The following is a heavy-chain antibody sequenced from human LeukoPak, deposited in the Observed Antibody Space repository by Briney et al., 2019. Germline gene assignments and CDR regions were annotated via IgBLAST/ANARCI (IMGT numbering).Heavy chain of an antibody. CDR1: GFTFSNYF. Sequence: GGSLRLSCAASGFTFSNYFMHWVRQAPGKGLEWVADIANDGSHTFYVESVEGRFTISRDNSKNTLYLQMNSLRVEDTAVYFCARERQDTIIHSGAFDIWGQGTMVTVSA. J-gene: IGHJ3*02. V-gene: IGHV3-30-3*01. CDR3: ARERQDTIIHSGAFDI. CDR2: IANDGSHT. D-gene: IGHD3-10*01.